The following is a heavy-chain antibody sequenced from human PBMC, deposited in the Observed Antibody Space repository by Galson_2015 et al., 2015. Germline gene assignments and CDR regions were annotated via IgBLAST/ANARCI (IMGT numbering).Heavy chain of an antibody. CDR3: TTTTVTAMVRGVITEYYFDY. CDR2: IKSKTDGGTT. J-gene: IGHJ4*02. V-gene: IGHV3-15*01. CDR1: GFTFSNAW. D-gene: IGHD3-10*01. Sequence: SLRLSCAASGFTFSNAWMSWVRQAPGKGLEWVGRIKSKTDGGTTDYAAPVKGRFTISRDDSKNTLYLQMNSLKTEDTAVYYCTTTTVTAMVRGVITEYYFDYWGQGTLVTVSS.